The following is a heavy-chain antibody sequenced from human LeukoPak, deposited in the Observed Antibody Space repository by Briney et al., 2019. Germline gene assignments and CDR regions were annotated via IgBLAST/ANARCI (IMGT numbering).Heavy chain of an antibody. CDR2: IRSKTDGGTT. V-gene: IGHV3-49*04. Sequence: GGSLRLSCTASGFTFGDYAMSWVRQAPGKGLEWVGFIRSKTDGGTTDYAAPVKGRFTISRDDSKNTLYLQMNSLKTEDTAVYYCTTQWELLVYFDYWGQGTLVTVSS. D-gene: IGHD1-26*01. CDR3: TTQWELLVYFDY. CDR1: GFTFGDYA. J-gene: IGHJ4*02.